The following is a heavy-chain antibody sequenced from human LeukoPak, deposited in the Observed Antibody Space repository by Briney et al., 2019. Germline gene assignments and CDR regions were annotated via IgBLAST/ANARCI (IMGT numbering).Heavy chain of an antibody. Sequence: GGSLRLSCAASGFTSSSYAMSWVRQAPGKGLEWVSAISGSGGSTYYADSVKGRFTISRDNSKNTLYLQMNSLRAEDTAVYYCAKDRRDGDSSGYYPPDYWGQGTLVTVSS. D-gene: IGHD3-22*01. CDR1: GFTSSSYA. CDR3: AKDRRDGDSSGYYPPDY. CDR2: ISGSGGST. J-gene: IGHJ4*02. V-gene: IGHV3-23*01.